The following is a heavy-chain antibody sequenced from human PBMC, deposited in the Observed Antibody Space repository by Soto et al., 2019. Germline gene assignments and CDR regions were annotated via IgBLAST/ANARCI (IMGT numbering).Heavy chain of an antibody. D-gene: IGHD3-22*01. CDR2: ISAYNGNT. Sequence: ASVKVSCKASGYTFTSYGMNWVRQAPVQGLEWMGWISAYNGNTNYAQNLQGRVTMTTDASTRTVYMELRSLRSDDTAVYYRARDVNYYDTSGYYYYYYWGQGTLVTVSS. J-gene: IGHJ4*02. CDR1: GYTFTSYG. V-gene: IGHV1-18*01. CDR3: ARDVNYYDTSGYYYYYY.